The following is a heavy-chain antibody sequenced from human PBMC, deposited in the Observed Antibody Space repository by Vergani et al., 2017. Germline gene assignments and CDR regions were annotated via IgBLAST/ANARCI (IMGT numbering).Heavy chain of an antibody. V-gene: IGHV3-23*01. J-gene: IGHJ2*01. Sequence: EVQLLESGGGLVQPGGSLRLSCAASGFTFSSYAMSWVRQAPGKGLEWVSAISGSGGSTYYADSVKGRFTISRDNSKNPLYLQMNSLRAEDTAVYYCAKGWAVWFGELLYRDYWYFDLWGRGTLVTVSS. CDR2: ISGSGGST. D-gene: IGHD3-10*01. CDR3: AKGWAVWFGELLYRDYWYFDL. CDR1: GFTFSSYA.